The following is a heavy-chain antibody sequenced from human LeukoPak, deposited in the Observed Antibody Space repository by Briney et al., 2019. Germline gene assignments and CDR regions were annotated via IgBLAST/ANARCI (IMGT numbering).Heavy chain of an antibody. Sequence: GGSLRLSCAASGFTFSSYSMNWVRQAPGKGLEWVSSISSSSSYIYYADSVKGRFTISRDNAKNSLYLQMNSLRAEDTAVYYCARDGRYSGSSGTAFDIWGQGTMVTVSS. CDR1: GFTFSSYS. J-gene: IGHJ3*02. CDR2: ISSSSSYI. V-gene: IGHV3-21*01. D-gene: IGHD3-10*01. CDR3: ARDGRYSGSSGTAFDI.